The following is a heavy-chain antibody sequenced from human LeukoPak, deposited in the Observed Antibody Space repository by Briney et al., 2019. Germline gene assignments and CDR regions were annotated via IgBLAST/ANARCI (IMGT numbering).Heavy chain of an antibody. CDR1: GGTFSSYA. CDR3: ATFSAVAGYYFDY. CDR2: IIPIFGTA. Sequence: GASVEVSCKASGGTFSSYAISWVRQAPGQGLEWMGGIIPIFGTANYAQKFQGRVTITADESTSTAYMELSSLRSEDTAVYYCATFSAVAGYYFDYWGQGTLVTVSS. J-gene: IGHJ4*02. D-gene: IGHD6-19*01. V-gene: IGHV1-69*13.